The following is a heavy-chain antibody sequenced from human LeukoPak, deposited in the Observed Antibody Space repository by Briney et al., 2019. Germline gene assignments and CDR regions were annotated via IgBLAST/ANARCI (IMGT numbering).Heavy chain of an antibody. CDR1: GFTFSSYA. Sequence: GGSLRLSCVGSGFTFSSYAMNWVRQAPGKGLEWVSSISSNNNIYYADPVKGRFTISRDNAKNSLSLHMNSLRGEDTAVYYCGREDCNNVRCYGASDAWGQGTLVTVSS. V-gene: IGHV3-69-1*01. D-gene: IGHD2-2*01. CDR2: ISSNNNI. CDR3: GREDCNNVRCYGASDA. J-gene: IGHJ5*02.